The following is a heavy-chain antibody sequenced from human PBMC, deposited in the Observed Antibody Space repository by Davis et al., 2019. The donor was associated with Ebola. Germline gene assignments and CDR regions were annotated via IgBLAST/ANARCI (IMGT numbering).Heavy chain of an antibody. CDR3: ARGGYSYGYYFGN. V-gene: IGHV4-59*01. CDR2: IHDSGIT. Sequence: PSETLSLTCTVSGDSISSFYWNWIRRPPGKGLEWIGYIHDSGITDYNPSLKSRVTISLDTSKRQLSLKLTSVTTADTAVYYCARGGYSYGYYFGNWGQGTLVTVSS. CDR1: GDSISSFY. D-gene: IGHD5-18*01. J-gene: IGHJ4*02.